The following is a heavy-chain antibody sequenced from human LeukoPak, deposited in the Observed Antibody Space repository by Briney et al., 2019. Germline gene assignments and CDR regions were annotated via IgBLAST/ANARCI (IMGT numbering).Heavy chain of an antibody. D-gene: IGHD1-14*01. Sequence: WETLSLTCTVSGGSIRGSNYFWGWIRQPPGKGLEWIGTIYYSGSTYYSPSLKSRGTISVDTSKNQFSLKLSSVTAADTAVYYCARQALSGEPIWGQGTMVTVSS. CDR2: IYYSGST. J-gene: IGHJ3*02. CDR1: GGSIRGSNYF. V-gene: IGHV4-39*01. CDR3: ARQALSGEPI.